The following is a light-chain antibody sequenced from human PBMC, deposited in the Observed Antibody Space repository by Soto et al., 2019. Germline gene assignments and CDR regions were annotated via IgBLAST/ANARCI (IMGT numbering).Light chain of an antibody. CDR1: SSDVGGYNY. J-gene: IGLJ1*01. CDR2: DVS. CDR3: SSYTTSSTYV. Sequence: QSALTQPASVSGSPGQSIAISCTGTSSDVGGYNYVSWYQQHPGKAPKLILCDVSNRPSGVSDRFSGSKSSNTASLTISGLQTEDEADYYCSSYTTSSTYVFGTGTKVTVL. V-gene: IGLV2-14*01.